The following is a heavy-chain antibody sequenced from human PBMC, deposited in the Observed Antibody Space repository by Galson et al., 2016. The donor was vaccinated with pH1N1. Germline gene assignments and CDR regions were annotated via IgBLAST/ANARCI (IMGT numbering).Heavy chain of an antibody. CDR3: ARRGYTYGEDAFDL. CDR1: GYSISVGHY. Sequence: ETLSLTCTVSGYSISVGHYWAWIRRSPGKGLEWIGSIYFTGSTYYNPSLNTRVTMSVDTSKHQFSLKLASVTAADTAVYYCARRGYTYGEDAFDLWGQGTMVTVS. D-gene: IGHD5-18*01. CDR2: IYFTGST. J-gene: IGHJ3*01. V-gene: IGHV4-38-2*02.